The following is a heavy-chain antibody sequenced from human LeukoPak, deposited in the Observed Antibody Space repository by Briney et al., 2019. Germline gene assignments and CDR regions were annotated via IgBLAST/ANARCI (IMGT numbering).Heavy chain of an antibody. CDR3: ARGRYCSADICTGGDSFDI. V-gene: IGHV4-4*07. J-gene: IGHJ3*02. D-gene: IGHD2-15*01. CDR2: KYARGSS. Sequence: SETLSLTCTVSGGSISNYYWSWIRQPAGKGLERIGRKYARGSSNYNPPVQSRVTMSVDTSKNQFSLKLKSVTAADTAAYYCARGRYCSADICTGGDSFDIWGQGTMVSVS. CDR1: GGSISNYY.